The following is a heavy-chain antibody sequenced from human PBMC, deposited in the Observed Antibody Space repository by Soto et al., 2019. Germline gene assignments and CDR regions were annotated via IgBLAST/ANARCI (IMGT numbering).Heavy chain of an antibody. D-gene: IGHD6-19*01. CDR1: GGSFSGYY. Sequence: QVQLQQWGAGLLKPSETLSLTCAVYGGSFSGYYWSWIRQPPGKGLEWIGEINHSGSTNYNPSLKSRVTISVDTSKNQFSLKLSSVAAADTAVYYCARGLVRIAVSLENHRPYTKNPQLRNWFDPWGQGTLVTVSS. J-gene: IGHJ5*02. CDR2: INHSGST. CDR3: ARGLVRIAVSLENHRPYTKNPQLRNWFDP. V-gene: IGHV4-34*01.